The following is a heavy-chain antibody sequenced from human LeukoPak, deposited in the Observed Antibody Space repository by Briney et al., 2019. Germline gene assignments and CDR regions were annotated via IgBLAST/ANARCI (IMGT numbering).Heavy chain of an antibody. CDR2: IYHSGST. CDR3: AGSGYYCFDY. D-gene: IGHD2-8*01. CDR1: GGSISSNW. J-gene: IGHJ4*02. V-gene: IGHV4-4*02. Sequence: SETLSLTCAVSGGSISSNWWSWVRQSPGKGLEWIGEIYHSGSTNYNPSHKSRVTISVDKSKNQFSLKLSSVTAADTAVYYCAGSGYYCFDYWGQGILVTVSS.